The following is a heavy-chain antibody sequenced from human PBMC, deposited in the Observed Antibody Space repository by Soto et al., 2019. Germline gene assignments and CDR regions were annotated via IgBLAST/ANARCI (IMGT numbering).Heavy chain of an antibody. V-gene: IGHV3-21*01. CDR2: ISSSSYI. D-gene: IGHD3-16*01. CDR1: GFTFSSYS. Sequence: GGSLRLSCAASGFTFSSYSMNWVRQAPGKGLEWVSSISSSSYIYYADSVKGRFTISRDNAKNSLYLQMNSLRAEDTAVYYCARDWADPPVHLDYWGQGTLVTVSS. CDR3: ARDWADPPVHLDY. J-gene: IGHJ4*02.